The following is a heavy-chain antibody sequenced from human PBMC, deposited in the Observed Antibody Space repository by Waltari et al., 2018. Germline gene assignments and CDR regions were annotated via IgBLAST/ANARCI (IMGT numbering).Heavy chain of an antibody. CDR3: ARVPSMGLRFGELSGRYRFDP. J-gene: IGHJ5*02. D-gene: IGHD3-10*01. CDR2: ISHSGST. Sequence: QVQLQQWGAGLLKPSETLSLTCAVYGGSFSDYYWSWIRQPPGKGLEWIGEISHSGSTNYNPALKSRVTISIDTSKNQFSLKLSSVTAADTAVDYCARVPSMGLRFGELSGRYRFDPWGQGTLVTVSS. V-gene: IGHV4-34*01. CDR1: GGSFSDYY.